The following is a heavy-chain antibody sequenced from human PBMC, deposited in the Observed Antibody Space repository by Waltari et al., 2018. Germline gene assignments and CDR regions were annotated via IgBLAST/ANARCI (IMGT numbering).Heavy chain of an antibody. CDR3: AKDRNYKWAFDY. D-gene: IGHD1-7*01. J-gene: IGHJ4*02. Sequence: QVQLVESVGGVVQPGRSLILSGAVSAFALGCSGMHWVRQVPGKGLEWVAVILNDGIKYHADSVKGRFTISRDSSKNTLYLQMNSLRAEDTALYYCAKDRNYKWAFDYWGQGVLVTVSS. CDR2: ILNDGIK. CDR1: AFALGCSG. V-gene: IGHV3-30*18.